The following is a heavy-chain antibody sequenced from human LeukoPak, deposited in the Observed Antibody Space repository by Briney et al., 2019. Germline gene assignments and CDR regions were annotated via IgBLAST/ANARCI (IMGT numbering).Heavy chain of an antibody. J-gene: IGHJ4*02. CDR2: ISGSGGST. Sequence: GGSLRLSCAASGFTFSSNYMSWVRQAPGKGLEWVSAISGSGGSTYYADSVKGRFTISRDNSKNTLYLQMNSLRAEDTAVYYCAKDETTVTTPGDYWGQGTLVTVSS. CDR1: GFTFSSNY. D-gene: IGHD4-17*01. V-gene: IGHV3-23*01. CDR3: AKDETTVTTPGDY.